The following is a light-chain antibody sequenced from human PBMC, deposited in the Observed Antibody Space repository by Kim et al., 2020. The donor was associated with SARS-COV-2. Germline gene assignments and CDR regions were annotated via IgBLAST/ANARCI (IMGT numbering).Light chain of an antibody. Sequence: FTPSSGYSSYKVNWYQQGPGKGPRFVMRVGTGGIVGSKGDGTPDRFSVLGSGLNRYLTIKNIQEEDESDYHCGADHGSGSNFVVVFGGGTQLTVL. CDR3: GADHGSGSNFVVV. CDR1: SGYSSYK. CDR2: VGTGGIVG. V-gene: IGLV9-49*01. J-gene: IGLJ2*01.